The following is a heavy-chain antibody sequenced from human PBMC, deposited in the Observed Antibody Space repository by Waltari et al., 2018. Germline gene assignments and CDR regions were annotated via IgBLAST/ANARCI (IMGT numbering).Heavy chain of an antibody. J-gene: IGHJ4*02. CDR2: ISWDGGST. CDR1: EFTLDDYT. V-gene: IGHV3-43*01. CDR3: AKDIREGSYGLDY. Sequence: EVQLVESGGVVVQPGGSLRLSCAASEFTLDDYTLHWVRQAPGKGLEWVSLISWDGGSTYYADSVKGRFTISRDNSKNSLYLQMNSLRTEDTALYYCAKDIREGSYGLDYWGQGTLVTVSS. D-gene: IGHD5-18*01.